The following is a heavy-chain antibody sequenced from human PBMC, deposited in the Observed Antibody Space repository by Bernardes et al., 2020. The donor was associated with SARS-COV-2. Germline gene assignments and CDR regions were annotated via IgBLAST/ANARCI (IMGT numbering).Heavy chain of an antibody. CDR1: GFPFSSFW. CDR2: INLNGSEI. Sequence: GGSLRLSCAASGFPFSSFWMTWVRQAPGRGLEWVANINLNGSEIYYLDSVKGRFTISRDNAKNSLFLQMSSLRAEDTAIYYCARDAAIDIWGQGTSVTVSS. J-gene: IGHJ3*02. CDR3: ARDAAIDI. V-gene: IGHV3-7*04. D-gene: IGHD6-25*01.